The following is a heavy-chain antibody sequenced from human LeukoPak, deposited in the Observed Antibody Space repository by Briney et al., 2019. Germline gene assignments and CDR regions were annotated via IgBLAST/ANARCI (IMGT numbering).Heavy chain of an antibody. Sequence: SGGSLRLSCAASGFTFSNAWMSWVRQAPGKGLEWVGRIKSKADGGTTDYAAPVKGRFTISRDDSKNTLYLQMNSLKTEDTAVYYCTRHSSSWPNYYYYYMDVWGKGTTVTVSS. CDR2: IKSKADGGTT. J-gene: IGHJ6*03. CDR1: GFTFSNAW. CDR3: TRHSSSWPNYYYYYMDV. V-gene: IGHV3-15*01. D-gene: IGHD6-13*01.